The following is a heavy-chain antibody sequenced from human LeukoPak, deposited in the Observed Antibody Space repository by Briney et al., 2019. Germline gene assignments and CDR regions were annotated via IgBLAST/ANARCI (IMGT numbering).Heavy chain of an antibody. D-gene: IGHD3-10*01. V-gene: IGHV4-39*01. CDR1: GGSISSSSNY. CDR2: IYYSGST. Sequence: ASETLSLTWTVSGGSISSSSNYWGWIRQPAGKGPEWIGSIYYSGSTYYNPSLKSRVTISVDTSKNQFSLKLSSVTAADTAVYYCARLSRRLWFGEILSYYYYYYMDVWGKGTTVTISS. J-gene: IGHJ6*03. CDR3: ARLSRRLWFGEILSYYYYYYMDV.